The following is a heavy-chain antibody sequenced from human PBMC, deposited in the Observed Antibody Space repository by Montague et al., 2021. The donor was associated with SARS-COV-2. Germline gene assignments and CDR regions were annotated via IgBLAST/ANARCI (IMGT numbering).Heavy chain of an antibody. CDR3: ARAGKVRFLEYGMDV. J-gene: IGHJ6*02. CDR1: GGSINSFY. V-gene: IGHV4-59*01. D-gene: IGHD3-3*01. CDR2: IYYSGST. Sequence: SETLSLTCTVSGGSINSFYWSWIRQPPGKGLEWIGYIYYSGSTNYNPSLKGRVTISVDTSKKQLSLKLSSVTAADTAVYYCARAGKVRFLEYGMDVWGQGTTVTVSS.